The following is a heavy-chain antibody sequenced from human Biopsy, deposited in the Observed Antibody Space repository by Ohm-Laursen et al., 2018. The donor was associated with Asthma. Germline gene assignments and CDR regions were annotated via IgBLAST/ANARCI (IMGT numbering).Heavy chain of an antibody. CDR1: GFTFSDYY. CDR3: ARGDSSNWSHYYFDY. D-gene: IGHD3-22*01. CDR2: INGKSNSI. V-gene: IGHV3-11*01. J-gene: IGHJ4*02. Sequence: SLRLSCAAPGFTFSDYYMSWIRQAPGKGLEWISYINGKSNSIEYADSVKGRFTISRGNAKNSLYLQMNSLRAEDTAVYYCARGDSSNWSHYYFDYWGQGTLVTVSS.